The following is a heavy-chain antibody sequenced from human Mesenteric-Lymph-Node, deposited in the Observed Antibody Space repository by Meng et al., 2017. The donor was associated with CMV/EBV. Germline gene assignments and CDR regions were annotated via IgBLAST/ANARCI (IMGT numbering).Heavy chain of an antibody. CDR2: ISSEGSST. CDR1: GFTFSSYW. CDR3: ARTPLYCSSASCYIFDY. V-gene: IGHV3-74*01. Sequence: GGSLRLSCAASGFTFSSYWMHWVRQAPGKGLVWVSRISSEGSSTTYADSVKGRFTVSRDNAKNTLYLQMNSLRAEDTAVYYCARTPLYCSSASCYIFDYWGQGTLVTVSS. D-gene: IGHD2-2*02. J-gene: IGHJ4*02.